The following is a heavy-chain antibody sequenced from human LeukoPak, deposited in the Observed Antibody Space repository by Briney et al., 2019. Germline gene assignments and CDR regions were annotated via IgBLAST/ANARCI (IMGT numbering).Heavy chain of an antibody. CDR2: INSNSRYI. CDR3: ASSGSYRFDY. Sequence: GGSLRLSCADSEFSFRTYTMNWVRQAPGKGLEWVSSINSNSRYIYYADSVKGRFTISRDNAKNSLYLQMNSLRDEDTAVYYCASSGSYRFDYWGQGTLVTVSS. V-gene: IGHV3-21*01. CDR1: EFSFRTYT. D-gene: IGHD1-26*01. J-gene: IGHJ4*02.